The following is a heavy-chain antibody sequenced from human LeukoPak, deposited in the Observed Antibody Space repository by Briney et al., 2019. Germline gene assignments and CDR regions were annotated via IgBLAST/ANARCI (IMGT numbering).Heavy chain of an antibody. V-gene: IGHV3-23*01. CDR2: ISGSGGST. Sequence: GGSLRLSCAASGFTFSSYAMSWVRQAPGKGLEWVSAISGSGGSTYYADSVKGRFTIPGDNSKNALYLQMNSLRAEDTAVYYCAKVRSGRGGYRSTGWSDPWGKETLVTVSS. J-gene: IGHJ5*02. CDR3: AKVRSGRGGYRSTGWSDP. CDR1: GFTFSSYA. D-gene: IGHD1-1*01.